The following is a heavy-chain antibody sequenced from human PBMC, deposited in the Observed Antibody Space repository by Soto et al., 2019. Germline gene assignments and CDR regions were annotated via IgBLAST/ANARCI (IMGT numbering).Heavy chain of an antibody. CDR2: MNPDSGVT. Sequence: QVQLVQSGAEVKKPGASVKVSCEASGYPFSAFDINWVRQAGGQGLEWMGWMNPDSGVTAFAQRFQDRITMTRSTSISTAYMELSRLTSDDTAVYFCVRQPGGVATPGDDYWGQGTLVTVSS. D-gene: IGHD2-15*01. CDR3: VRQPGGVATPGDDY. CDR1: GYPFSAFD. J-gene: IGHJ4*02. V-gene: IGHV1-8*01.